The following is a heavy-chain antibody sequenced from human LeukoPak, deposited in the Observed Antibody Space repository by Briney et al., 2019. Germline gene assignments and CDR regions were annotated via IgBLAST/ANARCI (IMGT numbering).Heavy chain of an antibody. CDR1: GFTFSGSD. CDR3: TTDRSTN. CDR2: IRSKANSYAT. J-gene: IGHJ4*02. Sequence: PGGSLRLPCAASGFTFSGSDMHWVRQASGKGLEWVGRIRSKANSYATAYAASVKGRFTTSRDDSKNTAYLQMNSLKTEDTAVYYCTTDRSTNWGQGTLVTVSS. V-gene: IGHV3-73*01.